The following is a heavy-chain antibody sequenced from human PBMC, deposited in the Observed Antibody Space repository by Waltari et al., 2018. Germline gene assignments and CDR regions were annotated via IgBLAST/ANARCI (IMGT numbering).Heavy chain of an antibody. CDR1: GYSISSGYY. J-gene: IGHJ4*02. D-gene: IGHD7-27*01. CDR3: ARGAGAGDPWDFDY. V-gene: IGHV4-38-2*02. CDR2: IYHSGRT. Sequence: QVQLQESGPGLVKPSETLSLTCTVSGYSISSGYYWGWIRQPPGKGLEWIGSIYHSGRTSYNPSLKSRVTISVDTSKNQFSLKLSSVTAADTAVYYCARGAGAGDPWDFDYWGQGTLVTVSS.